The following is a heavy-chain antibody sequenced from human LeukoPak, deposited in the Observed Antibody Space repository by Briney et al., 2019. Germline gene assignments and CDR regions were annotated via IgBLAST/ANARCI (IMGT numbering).Heavy chain of an antibody. CDR3: AATSQGAFDI. J-gene: IGHJ3*02. V-gene: IGHV4-59*01. CDR2: IYYSGST. CDR1: GGSISSYY. Sequence: SEALFLTCTVSGGSISSYYWSWIRQPPGKGLEWIGYIYYSGSTNYNPSLKSRVTISVDTSKNQCSLKLSSVTAADTAVYYCAATSQGAFDIWGQGTMVTVSS.